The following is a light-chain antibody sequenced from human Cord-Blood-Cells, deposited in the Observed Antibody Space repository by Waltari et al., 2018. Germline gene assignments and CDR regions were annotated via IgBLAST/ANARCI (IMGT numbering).Light chain of an antibody. CDR3: SSYTSSSTRV. J-gene: IGLJ3*02. V-gene: IGLV2-14*01. Sequence: QSALTQPASVSGSPGQSITISCTGTSSDVGGYNYVSCYQQHPGKAPKLMIYDVSNRPSGVSNRFSASKSGNTASLTISGLQAEDEADYYCSSYTSSSTRVFGGGTKLTVL. CDR2: DVS. CDR1: SSDVGGYNY.